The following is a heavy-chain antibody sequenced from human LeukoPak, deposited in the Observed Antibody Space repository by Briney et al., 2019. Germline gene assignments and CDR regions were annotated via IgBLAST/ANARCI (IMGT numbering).Heavy chain of an antibody. CDR1: GGSISSYY. Sequence: SETLSLTCTVSGGSISSYYWSWIRQPPGKGLEWIGYIYYSGSTNYNPSLKSRVTISVDTSKNQFSLKLSSVTAADTAVYYCARGYYDSMDVYNWIDPWGQGTLVTVSS. CDR3: ARGYYDSMDVYNWIDP. J-gene: IGHJ5*02. D-gene: IGHD3-22*01. V-gene: IGHV4-59*01. CDR2: IYYSGST.